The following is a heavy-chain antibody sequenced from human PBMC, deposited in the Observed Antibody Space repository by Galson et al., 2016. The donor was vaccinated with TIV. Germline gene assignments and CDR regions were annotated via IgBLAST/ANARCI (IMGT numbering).Heavy chain of an antibody. CDR1: GFTVSSNF. V-gene: IGHV3-53*01. J-gene: IGHJ4*02. CDR3: ARELGESASENYYPGFDC. CDR2: IYSDGRT. Sequence: SLRLSCAASGFTVSSNFMSRVRQAPGKGLECISIIYSDGRTYYTESVKGRFTISRDDSRNTLYLQMNALRAEDTAIYYCARELGESASENYYPGFDCWGQGTLVTVSS. D-gene: IGHD3-22*01.